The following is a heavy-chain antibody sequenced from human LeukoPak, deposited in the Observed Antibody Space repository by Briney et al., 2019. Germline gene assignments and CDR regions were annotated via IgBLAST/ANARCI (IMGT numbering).Heavy chain of an antibody. CDR2: IYTSGGT. CDR3: ARQAMTGDY. V-gene: IGHV4-61*02. D-gene: IGHD3-9*01. J-gene: IGHJ4*02. Sequence: SETLSLTCTVSGVSITNLDYYWTWIRQPAGKTLEWIGRIYTSGGTNYNPSLKSRVTMSVDKPKNQISLNLASLTAADTAVYYCARQAMTGDYWGQGTLVTVSS. CDR1: GVSITNLDYY.